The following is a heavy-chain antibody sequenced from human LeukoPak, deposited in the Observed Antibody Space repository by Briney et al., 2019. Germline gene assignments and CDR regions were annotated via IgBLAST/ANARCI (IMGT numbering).Heavy chain of an antibody. J-gene: IGHJ6*03. D-gene: IGHD3-3*01. Sequence: SETLSLTCTVSGDSISSGTYYWNWIRQPAGKGLEWIGRIYTSGSTNYNPSLKSRVTMSVDTSKNQFSLKLSSVTAADTAVYYCARVYYDFWSGYYYYYMDVWGKGTTVTVSS. V-gene: IGHV4-61*02. CDR2: IYTSGST. CDR3: ARVYYDFWSGYYYYYMDV. CDR1: GDSISSGTYY.